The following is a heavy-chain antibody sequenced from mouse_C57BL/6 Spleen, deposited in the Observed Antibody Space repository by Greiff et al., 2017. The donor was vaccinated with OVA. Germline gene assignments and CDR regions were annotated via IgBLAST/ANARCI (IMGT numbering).Heavy chain of an antibody. CDR2: IYPSDSET. J-gene: IGHJ2*01. Sequence: VQLQQPGAELVRPGSSVKLSCKASGYTFTSYWVDWVKQRPGQGLEWIGNIYPSDSETHYNQKFKDKATLTVDKSSSTAYMQLSSLTSEDSAVYYCARGGDRGNFDYWGQGTTLTVSS. D-gene: IGHD3-3*01. CDR3: ARGGDRGNFDY. CDR1: GYTFTSYW. V-gene: IGHV1-61*01.